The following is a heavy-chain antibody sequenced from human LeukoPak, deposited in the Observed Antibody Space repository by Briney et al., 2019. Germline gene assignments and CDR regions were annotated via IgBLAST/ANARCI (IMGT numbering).Heavy chain of an antibody. J-gene: IGHJ4*03. V-gene: IGHV4-34*01. D-gene: IGHD5-12*01. CDR2: INHSGST. CDR3: ARDSGYSGYDPWDY. Sequence: PSETLSLTCAVYGGSFSGYYWSWIRQPPGKGLEWIGEINHSGSTNYNPSLKSRVTISVDTSKNQFSLKLSSVTAADTAVYYCARDSGYSGYDPWDYWGQGTTVTVSS. CDR1: GGSFSGYY.